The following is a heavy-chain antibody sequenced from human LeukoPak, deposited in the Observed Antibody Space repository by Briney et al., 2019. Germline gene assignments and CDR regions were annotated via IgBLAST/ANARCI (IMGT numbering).Heavy chain of an antibody. CDR3: ASQWGQLLKKRYWFDP. V-gene: IGHV1-69*05. Sequence: ASVKVSCKASGGTFSSYAISWVRQAPGQGLEWMGGIIPIFGTANYAQKFQGRVTITTDESTSTAYMELSSLRSEDTAVYYCASQWGQLLKKRYWFDPWGQGTLVTVSS. CDR2: IIPIFGTA. J-gene: IGHJ5*02. CDR1: GGTFSSYA. D-gene: IGHD2-15*01.